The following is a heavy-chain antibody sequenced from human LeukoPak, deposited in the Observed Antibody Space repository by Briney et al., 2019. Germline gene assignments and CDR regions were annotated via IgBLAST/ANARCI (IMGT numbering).Heavy chain of an antibody. CDR1: GGSISSYY. CDR2: IYTSGST. CDR3: ARGGYYDILTGYYIPYYMDV. D-gene: IGHD3-9*01. J-gene: IGHJ6*03. V-gene: IGHV4-4*07. Sequence: PSETLSLTCTVSGGSISSYYWSWIRQPAGKGLEWIGRIYTSGSTNYNPSLKSRVTVSVDTSKNQFSLKLSSVTAADTAVYYCARGGYYDILTGYYIPYYMDVWGKGTTVTVSS.